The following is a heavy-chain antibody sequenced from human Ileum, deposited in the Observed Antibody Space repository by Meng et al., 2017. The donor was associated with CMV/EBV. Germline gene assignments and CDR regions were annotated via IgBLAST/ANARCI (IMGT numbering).Heavy chain of an antibody. J-gene: IGHJ4*02. CDR2: ITGSGDII. CDR3: ARGNYGFDY. D-gene: IGHD4-17*01. CDR1: GFPFGAYY. V-gene: IGHV3-11*01. Sequence: VQLLESGGGLVKPGGYLRLACAASGFPFGAYYMTWVRQAPGKGLEWVSYITGSGDIIYYADSVKGRFTISRDNAKSSLYLEINSLRAEDTAVYYCARGNYGFDYWGQGTLVTVSS.